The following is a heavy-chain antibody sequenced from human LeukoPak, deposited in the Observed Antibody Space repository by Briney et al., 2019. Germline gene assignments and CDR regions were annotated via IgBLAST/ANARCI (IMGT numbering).Heavy chain of an antibody. CDR3: AREGGFYRPLDY. J-gene: IGHJ4*02. Sequence: SETLSLTCDVSGGSVTSTNWWTWFRQPPGKGLEWIGEVHLDGRTNYNPTLKSRLVMSADLPENHISLKLTSVTAADTAVYYCAREGGFYRPLDYSGQGTLVTVSS. CDR2: VHLDGRT. CDR1: GGSVTSTNW. D-gene: IGHD6-25*01. V-gene: IGHV4-4*02.